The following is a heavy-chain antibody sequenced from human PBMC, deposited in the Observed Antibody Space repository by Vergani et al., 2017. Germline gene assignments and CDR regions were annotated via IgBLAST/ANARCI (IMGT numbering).Heavy chain of an antibody. D-gene: IGHD2-2*01. V-gene: IGHV3-23*01. CDR1: GFTFTNFA. CDR2: ISGSGGFT. J-gene: IGHJ4*02. Sequence: EVQLLESGGNLVQPGGSLRLSCAASGFTFTNFAMTWVRQAPGEGLEWVSGISGSGGFTYYADSVKGRFTISRDNSKNTLYLQMNSLRAEDTAVYSCARPYCISTSCYYDLPADYWGQGTLVTVSS. CDR3: ARPYCISTSCYYDLPADY.